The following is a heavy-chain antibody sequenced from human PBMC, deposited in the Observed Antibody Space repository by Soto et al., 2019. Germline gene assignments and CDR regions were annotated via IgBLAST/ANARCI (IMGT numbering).Heavy chain of an antibody. V-gene: IGHV3-21*01. Sequence: EVQLVESGGGLVKPGGSLRLSCAASGFTFSSYSMNWVRQPPGKGLEWVSSISCSSSYIYYADSVKGRFTISRDNAKNSLYLQMNSLRAEDTAVYYCARVVDYCDPYYYYGMDVWGQGATVTVSS. J-gene: IGHJ6*02. CDR2: ISCSSSYI. CDR3: ARVVDYCDPYYYYGMDV. CDR1: GFTFSSYS. D-gene: IGHD3-22*01.